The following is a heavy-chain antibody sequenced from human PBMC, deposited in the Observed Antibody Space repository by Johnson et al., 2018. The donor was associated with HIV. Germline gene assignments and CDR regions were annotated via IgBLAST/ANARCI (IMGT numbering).Heavy chain of an antibody. V-gene: IGHV3-30-3*01. J-gene: IGHJ3*02. CDR3: AKDRNYDILSI. Sequence: QVQLVESGGGVVQPGRSLGLSCAASGFSFSSYAMHWVRQAPGKGLEWVAVISYDGSNKYYADSVKGRFTISRDNSKNTLYLQMNSLRAEDTAVYYCAKDRNYDILSIWGQGTMLTVSS. D-gene: IGHD3-9*01. CDR2: ISYDGSNK. CDR1: GFSFSSYA.